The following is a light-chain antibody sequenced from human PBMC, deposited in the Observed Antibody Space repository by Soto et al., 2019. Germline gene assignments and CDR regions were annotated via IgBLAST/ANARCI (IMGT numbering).Light chain of an antibody. CDR2: GAS. J-gene: IGKJ2*01. CDR1: QSVSSSY. Sequence: EVVLTQSPVTLSLSPGERATLSCRASQSVSSSYLAWYQQKPGQAPRILIYGASSRATGIPDRFSGSGSGTDFTLTISRLEPEDFAVYYCQQYDTSIWAYTFGHGTKLEIK. CDR3: QQYDTSIWAYT. V-gene: IGKV3-20*01.